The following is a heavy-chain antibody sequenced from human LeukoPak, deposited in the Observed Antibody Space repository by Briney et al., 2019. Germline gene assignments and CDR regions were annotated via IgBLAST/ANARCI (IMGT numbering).Heavy chain of an antibody. CDR2: IIPIFGTA. V-gene: IGHV1-69*13. J-gene: IGHJ4*02. CDR3: ASDQSRGYSSGTFDY. Sequence: ASVKVSFTASGGTFSSYAISWVRQAPGQGLEWMGGIIPIFGTANYAQKFQGRVTITADESTSTAYMELSSLRSEDTAVYYCASDQSRGYSSGTFDYWGQGTLVTVSS. CDR1: GGTFSSYA. D-gene: IGHD6-19*01.